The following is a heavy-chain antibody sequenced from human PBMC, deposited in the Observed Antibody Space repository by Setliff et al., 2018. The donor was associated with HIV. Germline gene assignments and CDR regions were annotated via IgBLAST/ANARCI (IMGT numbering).Heavy chain of an antibody. CDR1: GFNFSTHT. CDR2: ISSTGTYI. CDR3: ARDPGSGWYVNRYLDY. V-gene: IGHV3-21*06. J-gene: IGHJ4*02. Sequence: GGSLRLSCAASGFNFSTHTMNWIRQAPGKGLEWVSSISSTGTYIYYADSMTGRFTISRDNAKNSLYLQMNSLRAEDTAVYYCARDPGSGWYVNRYLDYWGQGTLVTVSS. D-gene: IGHD6-19*01.